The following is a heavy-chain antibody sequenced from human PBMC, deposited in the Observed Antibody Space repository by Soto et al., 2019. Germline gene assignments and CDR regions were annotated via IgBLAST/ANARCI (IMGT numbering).Heavy chain of an antibody. D-gene: IGHD3-10*01. Sequence: PGGSLRLSCTASGFTFGDYAMSWFRQAPGKGLEWVGFIRSKAYGGTTEYAASVKGRFTISRDDSKSIAYLQMNSLKTEDTAVYYCTRATRLLWFGAARGVFDYWGQGTLVTVSS. CDR1: GFTFGDYA. CDR3: TRATRLLWFGAARGVFDY. J-gene: IGHJ4*02. V-gene: IGHV3-49*03. CDR2: IRSKAYGGTT.